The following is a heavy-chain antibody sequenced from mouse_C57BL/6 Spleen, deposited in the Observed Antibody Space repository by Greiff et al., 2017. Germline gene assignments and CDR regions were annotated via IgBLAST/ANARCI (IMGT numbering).Heavy chain of an antibody. J-gene: IGHJ2*01. CDR1: GFTFTSYT. Sequence: QVQLQQSGAELARPGASVKMSCKASGFTFTSYTMHWVQQRPGQGLEWVGYIKPRSGDTKYNQKFKDKATLTADKSSSTAYMQLNSLTAEASAVYYCSTEGIYCDYEGYFDYWGQGTTLTVSS. D-gene: IGHD2-4*01. V-gene: IGHV1-4*01. CDR2: IKPRSGDT. CDR3: STEGIYCDYEGYFDY.